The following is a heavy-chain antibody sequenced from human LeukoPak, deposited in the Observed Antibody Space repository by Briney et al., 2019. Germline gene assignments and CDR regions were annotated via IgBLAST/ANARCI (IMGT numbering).Heavy chain of an antibody. CDR3: ARDPRAAAGLDYYYGMDV. J-gene: IGHJ6*04. V-gene: IGHV4-59*01. CDR1: GASISSYY. D-gene: IGHD6-13*01. CDR2: IYYSGST. Sequence: SETMSLTCTVSGASISSYYWSWIRQPPGKGLEWVGYIYYSGSTNYNPSLKSRVTISVDTSKNQFSLKLSSVTAADTAVYYCARDPRAAAGLDYYYGMDVWGKGTTVTVSS.